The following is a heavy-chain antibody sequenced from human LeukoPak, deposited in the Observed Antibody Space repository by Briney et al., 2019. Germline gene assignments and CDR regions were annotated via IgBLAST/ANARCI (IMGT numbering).Heavy chain of an antibody. CDR2: ISAYNGNT. CDR1: GYTFTSYG. J-gene: IGHJ4*02. CDR3: ARDLRARGYSYGYPYYFDY. V-gene: IGHV1-18*01. D-gene: IGHD5-18*01. Sequence: ASVKVSCKASGYTFTSYGISWVRQAPGQGLEWMGWISAYNGNTNYAQKLQGRDTMTRDTSTSTAYMELRSLRSDDTAVYYCARDLRARGYSYGYPYYFDYWGQGTLVTVSS.